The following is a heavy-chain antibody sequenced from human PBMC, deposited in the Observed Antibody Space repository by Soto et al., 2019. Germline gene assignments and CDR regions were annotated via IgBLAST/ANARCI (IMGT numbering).Heavy chain of an antibody. CDR2: VYHSGST. Sequence: QVQLQESGPGLVKPSGTLSLTCAVSGGSISTSNWWSWVRQPPGKGLEWIGEVYHSGSTNYNPSFKSRSPMSVDTSKNRVSRKLNSVTAADTALYYCARTITSGTRFADWAQGSLATVSA. CDR1: GGSISTSNW. CDR3: ARTITSGTRFAD. J-gene: IGHJ4*02. D-gene: IGHD1-1*01. V-gene: IGHV4-4*02.